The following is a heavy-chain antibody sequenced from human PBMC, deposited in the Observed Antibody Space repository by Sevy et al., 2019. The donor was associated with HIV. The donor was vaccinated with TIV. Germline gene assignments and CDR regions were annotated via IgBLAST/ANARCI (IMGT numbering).Heavy chain of an antibody. CDR3: TTGPLVGAKVN. Sequence: GGSLRLSCAASGFTFSNAWMSWVRQAPGKGLEWVGRIKRKTDGGTTDYAAPVKVKFTISRDNSKNTLYLQMNSLKTAEAAVYYCTTGPLVGAKVNWGQGTLVTVSS. D-gene: IGHD1-26*01. CDR1: GFTFSNAW. CDR2: IKRKTDGGTT. V-gene: IGHV3-15*01. J-gene: IGHJ4*02.